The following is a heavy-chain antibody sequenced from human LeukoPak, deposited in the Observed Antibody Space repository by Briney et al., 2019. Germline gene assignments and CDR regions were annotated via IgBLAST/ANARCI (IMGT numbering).Heavy chain of an antibody. CDR1: GGSINSY. V-gene: IGHV4-4*07. CDR2: VSGSGTI. Sequence: SETLSLTCTVSGGSINSYWSWIRQPAGKGLEWIGRVSGSGTITYNPALQSRLSISIDTSKNQFSLKLMSVTAADTAVYYCARDSGTTGEVKFDPWGQGTLVTVSS. J-gene: IGHJ5*02. CDR3: ARDSGTTGEVKFDP. D-gene: IGHD3-10*01.